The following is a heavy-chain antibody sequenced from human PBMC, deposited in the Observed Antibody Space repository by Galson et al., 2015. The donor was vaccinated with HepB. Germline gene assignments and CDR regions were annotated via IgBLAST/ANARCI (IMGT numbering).Heavy chain of an antibody. J-gene: IGHJ4*02. D-gene: IGHD3-22*01. CDR2: INTDTGNP. V-gene: IGHV7-4-1*02. CDR1: GYVFTDHP. Sequence: SVKVSCKAFGYVFTDHPINWVRQAPGQGLEWMGWINTDTGNPTYAQGFTGRFVFSLDTSVSTAYLQIRSLKAEDTAVYYCARDYFDSRTDYWGQGTLVTVSS. CDR3: ARDYFDSRTDY.